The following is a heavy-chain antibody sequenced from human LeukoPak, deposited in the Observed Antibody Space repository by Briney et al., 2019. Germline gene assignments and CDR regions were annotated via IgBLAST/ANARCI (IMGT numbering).Heavy chain of an antibody. J-gene: IGHJ4*02. CDR2: ISAYNGNT. Sequence: EASVKVSCKASGYTFISYGFSWVRQAPAQGLEWVGWISAYNGNTNYAQKLQGRVTMTTDTSTSTAYMELRRLRSDDTAVYYCARSLSDYSRFAYWGQGTLVTVSS. D-gene: IGHD4-11*01. CDR3: ARSLSDYSRFAY. V-gene: IGHV1-18*01. CDR1: GYTFISYG.